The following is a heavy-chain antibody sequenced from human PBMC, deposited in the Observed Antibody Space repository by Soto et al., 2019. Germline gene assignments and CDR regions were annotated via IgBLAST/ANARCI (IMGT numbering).Heavy chain of an antibody. Sequence: GGSLRLSCGASGFTFDAYWMNWVRQAPGKGPEWLSGINSDGTISGYADSVKGRFTISRDNARNTLSLQMNSLRADDTAVYYCARLSGDHSAFFSYGMDAWGQGTTVTVSS. V-gene: IGHV3-74*01. J-gene: IGHJ6*02. D-gene: IGHD2-21*01. CDR3: ARLSGDHSAFFSYGMDA. CDR1: GFTFDAYW. CDR2: INSDGTIS.